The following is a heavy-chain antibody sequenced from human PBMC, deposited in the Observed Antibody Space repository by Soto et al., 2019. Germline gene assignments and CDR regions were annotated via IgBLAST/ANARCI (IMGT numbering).Heavy chain of an antibody. CDR1: GFSFSKSD. D-gene: IGHD1-26*01. Sequence: QVQLVESGGGVVQPGKSLRLSCAAAGFSFSKSDMHWVRQAPGEGLQWVALISDDGANEQYGDSVKGRFTISRDNSKKALCLQMHSLSPEATAVYFCVLGVSHLGSYPSFDNSGQGSLVIVSS. CDR3: VLGVSHLGSYPSFDN. V-gene: IGHV3-30*03. CDR2: ISDDGANE. J-gene: IGHJ4*02.